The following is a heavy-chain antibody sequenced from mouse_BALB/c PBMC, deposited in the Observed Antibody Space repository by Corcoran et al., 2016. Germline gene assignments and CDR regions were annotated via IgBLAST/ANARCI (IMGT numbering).Heavy chain of an antibody. V-gene: IGHV3-6*02. CDR3: ATLLSPFDY. J-gene: IGHJ2*01. CDR2: ISYDGSN. Sequence: DVQLQESGPGLVKPSQSLSPTCSVTGYSITSGYYWNLIRQFPGNKLEWMGYISYDGSNNYNPSLKNRISITRDTSKNQFFLKLNSVTTEDTATYCCATLLSPFDYCGQGTTLTVSP. CDR1: GYSITSGYY. D-gene: IGHD2-10*01.